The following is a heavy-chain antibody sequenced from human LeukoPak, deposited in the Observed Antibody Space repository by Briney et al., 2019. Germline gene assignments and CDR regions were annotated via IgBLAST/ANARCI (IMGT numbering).Heavy chain of an antibody. CDR2: ISSSSNYR. D-gene: IGHD5-18*01. CDR1: GVSFCDNY. V-gene: IGHV3-11*03. J-gene: IGHJ4*02. CDR3: ARHSRAKVDSDY. Sequence: GGSPRLSCAESGVSFCDNYMSWRRQALGEKLERVSYISSSSNYRNYADSVNGRFTISSDNAKNTMNLQQNSLRAEDTAVYYCARHSRAKVDSDYWGQGTLVTVSS.